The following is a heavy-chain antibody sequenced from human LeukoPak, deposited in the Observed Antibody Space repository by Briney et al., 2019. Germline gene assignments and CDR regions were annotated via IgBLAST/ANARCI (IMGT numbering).Heavy chain of an antibody. Sequence: GGSLRLSCAASGFSLSNYWMNWVRQSPGKGLEWVAYIEQNGTQRSYVDSVNGRFSISRDSAKNLLFLQMNSLRAEDTAIYYCARRPPPHSGISWLDYWGQGTLVTVSS. D-gene: IGHD6-13*01. V-gene: IGHV3-7*01. CDR3: ARRPPPHSGISWLDY. J-gene: IGHJ4*02. CDR1: GFSLSNYW. CDR2: IEQNGTQR.